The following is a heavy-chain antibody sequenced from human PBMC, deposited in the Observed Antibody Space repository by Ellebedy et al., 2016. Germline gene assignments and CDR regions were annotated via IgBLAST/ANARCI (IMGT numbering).Heavy chain of an antibody. Sequence: GESLKISXATSGFTFSSHWMTWVRKAPGKGLEWVATIRQDGGEHYYVDSVKGRFTISRDNAKSSLYLQMNSLRVDDTAVYYCARVDQEWILFYWGQGSLVTVSS. J-gene: IGHJ4*02. CDR2: IRQDGGEH. V-gene: IGHV3-7*03. CDR1: GFTFSSHW. CDR3: ARVDQEWILFY. D-gene: IGHD3-3*01.